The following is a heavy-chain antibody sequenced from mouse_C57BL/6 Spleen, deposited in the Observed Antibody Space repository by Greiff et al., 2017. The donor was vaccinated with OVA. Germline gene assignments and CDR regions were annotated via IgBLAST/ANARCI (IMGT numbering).Heavy chain of an antibody. J-gene: IGHJ4*01. CDR2: INPNNGGT. CDR1: GYTFTDYY. Sequence: EVQLQQSGPELVKPGASVKISCKASGYTFTDYYMNWVKQSHGKSLEWIGDINPNNGGTSYNQKFKGKATLTVDKSSSTAYMELRSLTSEDSAVYYCARTLYYSNPYYAMDYWGQGTSVTVSS. CDR3: ARTLYYSNPYYAMDY. D-gene: IGHD2-5*01. V-gene: IGHV1-26*01.